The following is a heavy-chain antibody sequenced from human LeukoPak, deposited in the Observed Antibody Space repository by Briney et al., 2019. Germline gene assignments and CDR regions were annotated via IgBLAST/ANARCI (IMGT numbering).Heavy chain of an antibody. J-gene: IGHJ6*03. D-gene: IGHD2-8*01. V-gene: IGHV2-5*02. Sequence: SGPTLVNPTQTLTLTCTFSGFSLSTSGVGVGWIRQPPGKALEWLALIYWDDDKRYSPSLKSRLTITKDTSKNQVVLTMTNMDPVDTATYYCAHMPLSDCTNGVCHNNYYYYYMDVWGKGTTVTVSS. CDR3: AHMPLSDCTNGVCHNNYYYYYMDV. CDR1: GFSLSTSGVG. CDR2: IYWDDDK.